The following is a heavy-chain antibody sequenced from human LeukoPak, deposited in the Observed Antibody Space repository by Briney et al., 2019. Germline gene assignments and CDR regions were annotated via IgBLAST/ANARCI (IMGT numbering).Heavy chain of an antibody. J-gene: IGHJ4*02. CDR3: ASSKFRSTFDY. Sequence: SETLSLTCTVSGGSISSYYWSWIRQPPGKGLEWIGYIYYSGSTNYNPSPKSRVTISVDTSKNQFSLKLSSVTAADTAVYYCASSKFRSTFDYWGQGTLVTVSS. D-gene: IGHD2-21*01. V-gene: IGHV4-59*01. CDR2: IYYSGST. CDR1: GGSISSYY.